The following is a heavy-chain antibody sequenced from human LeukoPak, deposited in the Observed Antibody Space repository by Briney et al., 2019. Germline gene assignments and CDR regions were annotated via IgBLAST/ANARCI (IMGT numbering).Heavy chain of an antibody. CDR3: ARGGYSYGNFDY. CDR1: GGSFSGYY. J-gene: IGHJ4*02. CDR2: INHSGST. Sequence: SETLSLTCAVYGGSFSGYYWSWIRQPPGKGLEWIVEINHSGSTNYNPSLKSRVTISVDTSKNQFSLKLSYVTAADTDVYYCARGGYSYGNFDYWGQGTLVTVSS. D-gene: IGHD5-18*01. V-gene: IGHV4-34*01.